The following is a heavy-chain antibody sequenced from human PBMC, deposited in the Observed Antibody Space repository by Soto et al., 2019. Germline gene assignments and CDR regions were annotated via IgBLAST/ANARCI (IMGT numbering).Heavy chain of an antibody. V-gene: IGHV3-21*01. J-gene: IGHJ3*02. CDR2: ISSSSSYI. CDR1: GFTFSSYS. Sequence: ESGGGLVKPGGSLRLSCAASGFTFSSYSMNWVRQAPGKGLEWVSSISSSSSYIYYADSVKGRFTISRDNAKNSLYLQMNSLRAEDTAVYYCAREAAQAYCSSTSCRSAAFDIWGQGTMVTVSS. CDR3: AREAAQAYCSSTSCRSAAFDI. D-gene: IGHD2-2*01.